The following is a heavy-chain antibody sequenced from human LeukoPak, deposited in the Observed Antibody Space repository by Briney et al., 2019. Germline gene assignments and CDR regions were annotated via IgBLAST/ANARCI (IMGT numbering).Heavy chain of an antibody. J-gene: IGHJ6*03. CDR3: ARYTTQYYMDV. CDR2: IYTSGST. CDR1: GGSISSYY. V-gene: IGHV4-4*07. Sequence: PSETLSLTCTVSGGSISSYYWNWIRQPAGKGLEWIGHIYTSGSTNYNSSLKSRVTMSVDTSKNQFSVKLNSVIAADTAVYYCARYTTQYYMDVWGKGTTVTVSS. D-gene: IGHD4-11*01.